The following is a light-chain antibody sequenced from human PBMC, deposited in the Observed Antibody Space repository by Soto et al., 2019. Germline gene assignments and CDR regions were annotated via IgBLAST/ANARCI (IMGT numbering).Light chain of an antibody. CDR1: SSDIGNNY. CDR3: GTWDSSLSTGV. Sequence: QSVLTQPPSVSAAPGQKVTISCSGSSSDIGNNYVSWYQQLPGTAPKLLIYDNNKRASGIPDRFSGSKPGTSATLGITGLRTGDEADYYCGTWDSSLSTGVFGGGTQLTVL. V-gene: IGLV1-51*01. CDR2: DNN. J-gene: IGLJ3*02.